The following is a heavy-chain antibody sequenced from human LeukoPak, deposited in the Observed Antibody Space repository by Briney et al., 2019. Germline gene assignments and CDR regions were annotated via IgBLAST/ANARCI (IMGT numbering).Heavy chain of an antibody. Sequence: PGGSLRLSCAASGFTFSSYAMHWVRQAPGKGLEWVAVISYDGSNKYYADSVKGRFTISRDNSKNTLYLQMNSLRAEDTAVYYCARGGSWSGYYAFDIWGQGTMVTVSS. CDR1: GFTFSSYA. CDR2: ISYDGSNK. D-gene: IGHD3-3*01. J-gene: IGHJ3*02. CDR3: ARGGSWSGYYAFDI. V-gene: IGHV3-30-3*01.